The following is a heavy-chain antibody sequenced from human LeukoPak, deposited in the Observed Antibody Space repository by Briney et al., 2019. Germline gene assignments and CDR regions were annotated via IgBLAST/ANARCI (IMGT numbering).Heavy chain of an antibody. CDR3: ARAGSGGIRVDY. Sequence: SETLSLTCTVSGGSISSGGYYWSWIRQHPGKGLEWIGYIYCSGSTYYNPSLKSRVTISVDTSKSQFSLKLSSVTAADTAVYYCARAGSGGIRVDYWGQGTLVTVSS. CDR2: IYCSGST. V-gene: IGHV4-31*03. CDR1: GGSISSGGYY. J-gene: IGHJ4*02. D-gene: IGHD3-10*01.